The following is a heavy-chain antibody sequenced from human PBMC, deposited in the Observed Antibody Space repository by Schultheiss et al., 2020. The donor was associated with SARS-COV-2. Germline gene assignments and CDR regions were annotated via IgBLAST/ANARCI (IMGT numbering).Heavy chain of an antibody. CDR3: AHRGYSYGPDAFDI. J-gene: IGHJ3*02. CDR2: IYWNDDK. CDR1: GGSISSYYW. Sequence: TLSLTCTVSGGSISSYYWSWIRQPPGKALEWLALIYWNDDKRYSPSLKSRLTITKDTSKNQVVLTMTNMDPVDTATYYCAHRGYSYGPDAFDIWGQGTMVTVSS. V-gene: IGHV2-5*01. D-gene: IGHD5-18*01.